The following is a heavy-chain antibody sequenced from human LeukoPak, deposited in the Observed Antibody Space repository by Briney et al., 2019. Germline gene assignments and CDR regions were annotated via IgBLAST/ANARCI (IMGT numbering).Heavy chain of an antibody. CDR1: GYTFTSYG. Sequence: SVKVSCKASGYTFTSYGISWVRQAPGQGLEWMGGIIPIFGTSNYAQKLQGRVTISTDESTSTAYMEVSSLRSEDTAIYYCARGLDASMETAYDYWGQGTLVTVSS. CDR3: ARGLDASMETAYDY. V-gene: IGHV1-69*05. J-gene: IGHJ4*02. D-gene: IGHD5-18*01. CDR2: IIPIFGTS.